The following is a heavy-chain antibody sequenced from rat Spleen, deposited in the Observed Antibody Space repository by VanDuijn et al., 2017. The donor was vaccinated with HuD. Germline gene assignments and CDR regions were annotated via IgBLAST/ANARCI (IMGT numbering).Heavy chain of an antibody. CDR2: ISPSGVT. Sequence: EVQLVESGGGLVQPGRSLKLSCEASGFTFRNFDMAWVRQAPTKGLEWVASISPSGVTYYRDSVKGRFTVSRENAKSTLYFLIDSLRSEDTATYYCTRHDYPGVTTNWFAHWGQGTLVTVSS. D-gene: IGHD1-4*01. CDR1: GFTFRNFD. V-gene: IGHV5-25*01. CDR3: TRHDYPGVTTNWFAH. J-gene: IGHJ3*01.